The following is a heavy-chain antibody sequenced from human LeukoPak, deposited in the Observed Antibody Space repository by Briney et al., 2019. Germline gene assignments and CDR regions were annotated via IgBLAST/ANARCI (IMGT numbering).Heavy chain of an antibody. D-gene: IGHD3-22*01. Sequence: ASVKVSCKVSEYTLTELSMHWVRQAPGKGLEWMGGFDPEDGETIYAQKFQGRVTMTEDTSTDTAYMELSSLRSEDTATYYCATVSYYYDSSGYQGYFQHWGQGTLVTVSS. J-gene: IGHJ1*01. V-gene: IGHV1-24*01. CDR1: EYTLTELS. CDR2: FDPEDGET. CDR3: ATVSYYYDSSGYQGYFQH.